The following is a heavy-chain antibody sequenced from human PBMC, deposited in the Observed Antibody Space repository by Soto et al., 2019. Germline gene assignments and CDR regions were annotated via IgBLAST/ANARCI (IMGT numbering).Heavy chain of an antibody. J-gene: IGHJ4*02. CDR3: AKKAEDIVATSSDY. D-gene: IGHD5-12*01. CDR2: ISGSGGST. CDR1: GFTFSSYA. Sequence: GSLRLSCAASGFTFSSYAMSWVRQAPGKGLEWVPAISGSGGSTYYADSVKGRFTISRDNSKNTLYLQMNSLRAEDTAVYYCAKKAEDIVATSSDYWGQGTLVTVSS. V-gene: IGHV3-23*01.